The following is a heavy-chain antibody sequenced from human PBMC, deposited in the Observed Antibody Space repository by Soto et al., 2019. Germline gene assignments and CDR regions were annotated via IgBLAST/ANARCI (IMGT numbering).Heavy chain of an antibody. J-gene: IGHJ4*01. D-gene: IGHD2-2*01. CDR3: ARDGESSSSSDFDF. CDR2: VRSSGDDT. V-gene: IGHV3-48*02. Sequence: DVQLVESGGGLVQPGGSLRLSCAASGFTFGYYNMHWVRQAPGKGLEWVSFVRSSGDDTYYADSVKGRFTISRDNAKDSLYLQMNSLREEDTACYYCARDGESSSSSDFDFWGHGALVTVSS. CDR1: GFTFGYYN.